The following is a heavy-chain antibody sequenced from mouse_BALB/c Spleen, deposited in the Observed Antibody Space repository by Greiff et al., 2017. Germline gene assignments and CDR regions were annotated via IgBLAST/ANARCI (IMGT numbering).Heavy chain of an antibody. D-gene: IGHD1-1*02. V-gene: IGHV2-9*02. J-gene: IGHJ1*01. CDR1: GFSLTSYG. CDR3: ARDRGYGYFDV. Sequence: QVQLKESGPGLVAPSQSLSITCTVSGFSLTSYGVHWVRQPPGQGLEWLGVIWAGGSTNYNSALMSRLSISKDNSKSQVFLKMNSLQTDDTAMYYCARDRGYGYFDVWGAGTTVTVSA. CDR2: IWAGGST.